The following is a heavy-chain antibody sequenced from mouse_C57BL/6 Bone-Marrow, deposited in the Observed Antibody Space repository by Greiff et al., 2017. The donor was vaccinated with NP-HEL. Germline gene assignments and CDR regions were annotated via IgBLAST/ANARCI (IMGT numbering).Heavy chain of an antibody. Sequence: EVKLVESGGGLVQPKGSLKLSCAASGFSFNTYAMNWVRQAPGKGLEWVARIRSKSNNYATYYADSVKDRFTISRDDSESMLYLQMNNLKTEDTAMYYCVRQNYYGSSGWYFDVWGTGTTVTVSS. CDR2: IRSKSNNYAT. J-gene: IGHJ1*03. V-gene: IGHV10-1*01. CDR1: GFSFNTYA. D-gene: IGHD1-1*01. CDR3: VRQNYYGSSGWYFDV.